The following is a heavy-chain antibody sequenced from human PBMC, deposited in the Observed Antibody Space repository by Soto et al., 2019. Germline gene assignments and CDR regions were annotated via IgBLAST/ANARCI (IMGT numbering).Heavy chain of an antibody. CDR3: AKATATGGGAFDI. D-gene: IGHD2-8*02. CDR1: GFICSIGY. J-gene: IGHJ3*02. V-gene: IGHV3-23*01. CDR2: ILVDGRT. Sequence: WGSLILSCAASGFICSIGYMSWVRQAPGKGLEWVSTILVDGRTFYVDSVKGRFTISRDSSKNTVYLQMNSLTAGDTALYYCAKATATGGGAFDICGQGTMVTVSS.